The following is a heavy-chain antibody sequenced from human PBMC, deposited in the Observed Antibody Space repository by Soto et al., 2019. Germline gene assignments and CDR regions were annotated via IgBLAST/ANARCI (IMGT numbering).Heavy chain of an antibody. V-gene: IGHV1-69*13. Sequence: SVKVSCKASGGTFSSYAISWVRQAPGQGLEWMGGIIPIFGTANYAQKFQGRVTITADESTSTAYMELSSLRSEDTAVYYCARGVAAGILSVDYWGQGTLVTVSS. D-gene: IGHD6-13*01. CDR3: ARGVAAGILSVDY. CDR1: GGTFSSYA. CDR2: IIPIFGTA. J-gene: IGHJ4*02.